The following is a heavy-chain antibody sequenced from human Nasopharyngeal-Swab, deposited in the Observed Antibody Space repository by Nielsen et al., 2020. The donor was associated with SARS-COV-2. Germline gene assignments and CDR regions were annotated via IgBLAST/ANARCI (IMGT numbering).Heavy chain of an antibody. V-gene: IGHV4-4*02. CDR2: SHNDGRT. J-gene: IGHJ4*02. CDR1: GGSIVSRAW. CDR3: ASHGGWTGPAD. D-gene: IGHD3/OR15-3a*01. Sequence: GSLRLSCAVSGGSIVSRAWWSWVRQPPGKGLEWIGESHNDGRTNYNPSLKSRVTVSVDRSKNQFSLKLYSVTAADTAMYYCASHGGWTGPADWGQGTLVVVSS.